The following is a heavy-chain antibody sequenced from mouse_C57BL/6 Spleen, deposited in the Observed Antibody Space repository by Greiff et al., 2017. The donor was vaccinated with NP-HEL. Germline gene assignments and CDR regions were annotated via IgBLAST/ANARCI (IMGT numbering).Heavy chain of an antibody. CDR3: TRDLFWTKFFAY. D-gene: IGHD1-3*01. J-gene: IGHJ3*01. CDR2: ISSGGDYI. V-gene: IGHV5-9-1*02. Sequence: DVHLVESGEGLVKPGGSLKLSCAASGFTFSSYAMSWVRQTPEKRLEWVAYISSGGDYIYYADTVKGRFTISRDNARNTLYLQMSSLKSEDTAMYYCTRDLFWTKFFAYWGQGTLVTVSA. CDR1: GFTFSSYA.